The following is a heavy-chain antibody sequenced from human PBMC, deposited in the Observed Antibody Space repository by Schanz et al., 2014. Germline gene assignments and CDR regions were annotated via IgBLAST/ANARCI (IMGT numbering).Heavy chain of an antibody. J-gene: IGHJ4*02. D-gene: IGHD3-16*01. Sequence: EVHLVESGGGLVQPGGSLRLSCAASGITFSSHSFNWVRQAPGKGLEWVSYISTTGSTIYYADSVRGRFTISRDNAKNSLYRQMNSLRAEDTAVYYCARVKGGFDYWGQGTLVTVSS. CDR2: ISTTGSTI. V-gene: IGHV3-48*01. CDR1: GITFSSHS. CDR3: ARVKGGFDY.